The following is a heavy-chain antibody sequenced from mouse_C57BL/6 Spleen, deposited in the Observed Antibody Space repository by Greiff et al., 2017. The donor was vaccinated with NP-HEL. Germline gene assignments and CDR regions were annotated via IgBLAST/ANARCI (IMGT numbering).Heavy chain of an antibody. CDR1: GYTFTSYW. Sequence: QVQLQQSGAELVKPGASVKLSCKASGYTFTSYWMHWVKQRPGQGLEWIGMIHPNSGSTNYNEKFKSKATLTVDKSSSTAYMQLSSLTSEDSAVYYWARDPYYYGSSPYYAMDYWGQGTSVTVSS. D-gene: IGHD1-1*01. CDR3: ARDPYYYGSSPYYAMDY. V-gene: IGHV1-64*01. CDR2: IHPNSGST. J-gene: IGHJ4*01.